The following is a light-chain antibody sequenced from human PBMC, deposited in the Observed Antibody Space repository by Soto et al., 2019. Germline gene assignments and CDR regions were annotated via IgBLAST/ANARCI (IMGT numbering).Light chain of an antibody. CDR3: QHYNSYSEA. CDR2: KAS. V-gene: IGKV1-5*03. CDR1: QSISSW. J-gene: IGKJ1*01. Sequence: DIQMTQSPSTLSASLGDRVTITCRASQSISSWLAWYQQKPGKAPKLLIYKASSLESGVPSRFSGSGSGTEFTLTISSLQPDDFATYHCQHYNSYSEAFGQGTKVDI.